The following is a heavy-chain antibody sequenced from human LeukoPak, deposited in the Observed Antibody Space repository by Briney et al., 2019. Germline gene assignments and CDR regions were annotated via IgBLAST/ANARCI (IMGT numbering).Heavy chain of an antibody. J-gene: IGHJ3*02. CDR1: GFTFTSYA. D-gene: IGHD2-2*01. CDR3: AKDIVVVPAATNHDAFDI. Sequence: GGSLRLSCVASGFTFTSYAMSWVRQAPGKGLEWVSAISGSGGSTYYADSVKGRFTISRDNSKNTLYLQMNSLRAEDTAVYYCAKDIVVVPAATNHDAFDIWGQGTMVTVSS. CDR2: ISGSGGST. V-gene: IGHV3-23*01.